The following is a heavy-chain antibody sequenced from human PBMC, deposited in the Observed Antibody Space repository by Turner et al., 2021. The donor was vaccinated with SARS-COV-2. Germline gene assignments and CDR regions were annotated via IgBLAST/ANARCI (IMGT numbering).Heavy chain of an antibody. V-gene: IGHV4-59*01. Sequence: QVQLQESGPGLVKPSETPSLTCTVSGGSISRDFWSWIRQPPGKGLEWIGYSYYRGSTNYNPSLKSRVTMSVDTSKNQFSLKLRSVTAADTAVYYCARELRFNWLDSWGQGTLVTVSS. CDR3: ARELRFNWLDS. CDR1: GGSISRDF. CDR2: SYYRGST. J-gene: IGHJ5*01. D-gene: IGHD3-3*01.